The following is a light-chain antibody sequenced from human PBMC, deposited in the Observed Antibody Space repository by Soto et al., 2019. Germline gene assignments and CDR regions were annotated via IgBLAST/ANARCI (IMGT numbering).Light chain of an antibody. CDR1: QSVSRY. CDR3: QHRSNWPPLT. Sequence: EIVLTQSPATLSLSPGERATLSCRATQSVSRYLAWYQQKPGQAPRLLIYDASNRATGIPARFSGSGSGTDFTLTISSLEPEDFAIYYCQHRSNWPPLTFGGGTKVEIK. V-gene: IGKV3-11*01. J-gene: IGKJ4*01. CDR2: DAS.